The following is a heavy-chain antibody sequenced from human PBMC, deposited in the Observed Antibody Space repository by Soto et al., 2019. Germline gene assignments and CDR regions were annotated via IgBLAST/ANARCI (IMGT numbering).Heavy chain of an antibody. J-gene: IGHJ6*02. CDR3: ARGGYCSGGSCYDTRYYYYYYGMDV. CDR1: GYTFTSYY. V-gene: IGHV1-46*01. CDR2: INPSGGST. D-gene: IGHD2-15*01. Sequence: GASVKVSCKASGYTFTSYYMHWVRQAPGQGLEWMGIINPSGGSTSYAQKFQGRVTMTRDTSTSTVYMELSSLRSEDTAVYYCARGGYCSGGSCYDTRYYYYYYGMDVWGQGTTVTVSS.